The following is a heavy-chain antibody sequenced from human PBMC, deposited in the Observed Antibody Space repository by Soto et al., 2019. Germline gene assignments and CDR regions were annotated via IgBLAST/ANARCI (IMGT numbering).Heavy chain of an antibody. CDR1: GGSFSGYY. Sequence: QVQLQQWGAGLLKPSETLSLTCAVYGGSFSGYYWNWIRQPPVKGLEWIGEINHSGSTNYKPSLKSRVTISVDTSKNQSSLKLSSVTAADTAVYYCARGWGRIFDYWGQGTLVPVSS. D-gene: IGHD7-27*01. V-gene: IGHV4-34*01. J-gene: IGHJ4*02. CDR2: INHSGST. CDR3: ARGWGRIFDY.